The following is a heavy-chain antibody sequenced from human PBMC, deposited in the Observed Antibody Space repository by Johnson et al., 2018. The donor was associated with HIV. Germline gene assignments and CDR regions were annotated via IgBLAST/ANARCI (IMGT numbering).Heavy chain of an antibody. CDR3: AKGGLDCSSTSCPHVGPGIAAASVDAFDI. D-gene: IGHD2-2*01. CDR2: ISYDGRNK. J-gene: IGHJ3*02. Sequence: QMQLVESGGGVVQPGRSLRLSCAASGFTFSSYGMHWVRQAQGKGLEWVAVISYDGRNKYYADSVKGRFTISRDNSKNTLYLHMNSLRAEDTAVYYCAKGGLDCSSTSCPHVGPGIAAASVDAFDIWGQGTMVTVSS. V-gene: IGHV3-30*18. CDR1: GFTFSSYG.